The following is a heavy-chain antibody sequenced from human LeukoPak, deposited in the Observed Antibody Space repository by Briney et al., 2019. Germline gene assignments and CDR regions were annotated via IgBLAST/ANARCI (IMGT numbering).Heavy chain of an antibody. V-gene: IGHV1-18*01. CDR1: GYTFTSYG. CDR3: ASLVVVAATRSYFDY. J-gene: IGHJ4*02. CDR2: ISAYNGNT. D-gene: IGHD2-15*01. Sequence: GASVKVSCKASGYTFTSYGISWVRQDPGQGLEWMGWISAYNGNTNYAQKLQGRVTMTTDTSTSTAYMELRSLRSDDTAVYYCASLVVVAATRSYFDYWGQGTLVTVSS.